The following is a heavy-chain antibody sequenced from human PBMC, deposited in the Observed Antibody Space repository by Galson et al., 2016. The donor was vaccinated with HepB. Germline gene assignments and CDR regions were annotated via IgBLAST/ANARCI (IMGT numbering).Heavy chain of an antibody. J-gene: IGHJ6*02. V-gene: IGHV3-48*03. CDR1: GFTFSAYD. CDR2: INTGGNVI. Sequence: SLRLSCAASGFTFSAYDMTWVRQAPGKGLDYISFINTGGNVILYADSVRGRFTTSRDNAKSSLYLQMNSLRDEDTGVYFCARGGGVDVCGQGTTVTVSS. D-gene: IGHD3-10*01. CDR3: ARGGGVDV.